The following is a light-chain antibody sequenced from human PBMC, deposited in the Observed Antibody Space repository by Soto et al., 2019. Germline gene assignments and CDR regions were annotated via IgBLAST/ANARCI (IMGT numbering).Light chain of an antibody. CDR2: DVS. J-gene: IGLJ2*01. CDR1: SSDIGVYNY. V-gene: IGLV2-14*03. CDR3: SSYPANTVI. Sequence: QSALTQPASVSGSPGQSITISCTGTSSDIGVYNYVSWYQQHPGKAPKLMIFDVSRRSSGVSDRFSGSKSGNTASLTISGLQAEDEADYYCSSYPANTVIFGGGTKLTVL.